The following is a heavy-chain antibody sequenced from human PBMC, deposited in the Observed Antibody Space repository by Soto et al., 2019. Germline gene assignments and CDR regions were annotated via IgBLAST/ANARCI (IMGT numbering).Heavy chain of an antibody. V-gene: IGHV4-34*01. J-gene: IGHJ6*02. D-gene: IGHD6-13*01. CDR2: INHSGST. CDR1: GGCFSGYY. CDR3: ARASIAGAGDNYGMDV. Sequence: SETLSLTCAVYGGCFSGYYWSWIRQPPGKGLEWIGEINHSGSTNYNPSLKSRVTISVDTSKNQFSLKMSAVTAADTAVYYCARASIAGAGDNYGMDVCGQGTTVTVSS.